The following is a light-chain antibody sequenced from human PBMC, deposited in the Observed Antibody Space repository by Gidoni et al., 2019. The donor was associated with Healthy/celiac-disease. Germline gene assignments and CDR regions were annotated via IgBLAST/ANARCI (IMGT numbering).Light chain of an antibody. CDR1: NIGSKN. CDR2: YDS. Sequence: SYVLTQPPSVSVAPGKTAGITCGGDNIGSKNVHWYQQKPGQAPVLVIYYDSDRPSGIPERFSGSNSGTTATLTISRVEAGDEADYYCQVWDSSSDHRGVFGGGTKLTV. CDR3: QVWDSSSDHRGV. V-gene: IGLV3-21*04. J-gene: IGLJ2*01.